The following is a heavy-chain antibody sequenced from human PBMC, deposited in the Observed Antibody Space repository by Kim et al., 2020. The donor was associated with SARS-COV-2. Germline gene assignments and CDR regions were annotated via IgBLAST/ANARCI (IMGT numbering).Heavy chain of an antibody. J-gene: IGHJ4*01. CDR3: ASLGYYYGSGSSFHIDY. D-gene: IGHD3-10*01. Sequence: GGSLRLSCEASGFPFNYYWMSWVRQAPGKGLEWVANINQDGSEKYYVDSVKGRFTISRDNAKNSLYLQMNSLRAEDTAVYYCASLGYYYGSGSSFHIDY. CDR2: INQDGSEK. V-gene: IGHV3-7*01. CDR1: GFPFNYYW.